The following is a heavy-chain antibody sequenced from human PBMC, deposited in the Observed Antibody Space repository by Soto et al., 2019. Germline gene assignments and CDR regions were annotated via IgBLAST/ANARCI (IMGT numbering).Heavy chain of an antibody. CDR1: GFTFSTYY. V-gene: IGHV3-7*01. Sequence: GGSLRLSCEASGFTFSTYYMSWVRQAPGQGREWVANINQDGSEKDYVDSVKGRFTISRDNAKNSVYLQMNSLRAEDTAVYYCARDPDYYDRSAIGRYFEYWGQGTLVTVSS. CDR2: INQDGSEK. J-gene: IGHJ4*02. D-gene: IGHD3-22*01. CDR3: ARDPDYYDRSAIGRYFEY.